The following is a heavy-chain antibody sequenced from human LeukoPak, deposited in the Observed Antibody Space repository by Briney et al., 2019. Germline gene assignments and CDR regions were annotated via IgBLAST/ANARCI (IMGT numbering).Heavy chain of an antibody. J-gene: IGHJ4*02. CDR3: ARDALESYYYDSSGYSDY. D-gene: IGHD3-22*01. V-gene: IGHV1-18*01. Sequence: GASVKVSCKASGYTFTSYGISGVRQAPGQGLEWMGWISAYNGNTNYAQKLQGRVTITTDTSTSTAYMEPRSLRSDDTAVYYCARDALESYYYDSSGYSDYWGQGTLVTVSS. CDR2: ISAYNGNT. CDR1: GYTFTSYG.